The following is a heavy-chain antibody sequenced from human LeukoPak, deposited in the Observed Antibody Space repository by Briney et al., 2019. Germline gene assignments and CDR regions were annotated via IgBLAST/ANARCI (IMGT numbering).Heavy chain of an antibody. Sequence: GGSLRLSCAASGFTYTKHAMHWVRQAPGKGLEWVAVISYDGSNKKYADSVKGRFTISRDNSKNTLYLQMNSLRAEDTAVYYCARHHFGWIRLWGHRYFDYWGQGTLVTVSS. CDR1: GFTYTKHA. CDR3: ARHHFGWIRLWGHRYFDY. V-gene: IGHV3-30*04. J-gene: IGHJ4*02. CDR2: ISYDGSNK. D-gene: IGHD5-18*01.